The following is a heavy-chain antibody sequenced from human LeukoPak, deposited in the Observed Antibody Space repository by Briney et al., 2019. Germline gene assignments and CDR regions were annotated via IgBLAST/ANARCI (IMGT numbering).Heavy chain of an antibody. Sequence: GGSLRLSCSASGFTFSSYAMIWVRQAPGKGLEWVSAISGSGGSTYYADSVKGRFTISRDNSKNTLYLQMNSLRAEDTAVYYCAKDFGKTTVRGVVWGKGTTVTVSS. CDR1: GFTFSSYA. CDR2: ISGSGGST. J-gene: IGHJ6*04. V-gene: IGHV3-23*01. D-gene: IGHD4-11*01. CDR3: AKDFGKTTVRGVV.